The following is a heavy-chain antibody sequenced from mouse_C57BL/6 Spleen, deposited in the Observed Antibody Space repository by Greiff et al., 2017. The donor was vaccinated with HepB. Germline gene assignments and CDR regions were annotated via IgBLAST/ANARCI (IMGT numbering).Heavy chain of an antibody. J-gene: IGHJ4*01. D-gene: IGHD1-1*01. Sequence: VQLQQSGTVLARPGASVKMSCKTSGYTFTSYWMHWVKQRPGQGLEWIGAIYPGNSDTSYNQKFKGKAKLTAVTSASTAYMELSSLTNEDSAVYYCTREAYGSSPYAMDYWGQGTSVTVSS. CDR2: IYPGNSDT. CDR3: TREAYGSSPYAMDY. CDR1: GYTFTSYW. V-gene: IGHV1-5*01.